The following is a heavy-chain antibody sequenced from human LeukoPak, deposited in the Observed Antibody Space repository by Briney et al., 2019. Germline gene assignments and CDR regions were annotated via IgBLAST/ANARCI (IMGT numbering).Heavy chain of an antibody. J-gene: IGHJ5*02. CDR1: GGSISSYY. CDR3: ARNGPGTKFDP. CDR2: IYYSGST. D-gene: IGHD3-10*01. Sequence: PSETLSLTYTVSGGSISSYYWSWIRQPPGKGLEWIGYIYYSGSTNYNPSLKSRVTISVNTSKNQFSLKVSSVTAADTAVYYCARNGPGTKFDPWGQGTLVTVSS. V-gene: IGHV4-59*01.